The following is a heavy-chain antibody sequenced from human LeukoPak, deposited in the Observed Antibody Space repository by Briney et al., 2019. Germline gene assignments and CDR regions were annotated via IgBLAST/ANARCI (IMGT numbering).Heavy chain of an antibody. Sequence: GGSLRLSCAASGFIFSTYSMNWVRQAPGKGLEYVSSISTSSIYIYYAGSVKGRFTISRDNAKNTLYLQMNSLRAEDTAVYYCARGYYYYVDVWGKGTTVTVSS. CDR3: ARGYYYYVDV. J-gene: IGHJ6*03. V-gene: IGHV3-21*01. CDR2: ISTSSIYI. CDR1: GFIFSTYS.